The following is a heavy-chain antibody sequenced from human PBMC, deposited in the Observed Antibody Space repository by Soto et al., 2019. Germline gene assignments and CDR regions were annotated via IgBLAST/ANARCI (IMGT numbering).Heavy chain of an antibody. J-gene: IGHJ6*02. D-gene: IGHD3-10*01. Sequence: QVQLVQSGAEVKKPGSSVKVSCKSSGGTFSSYAISWVRQAPGQELEWMGGVIPVFGLATYAQKVQGRVTITADKSTNTAYMEVSSLRSEDTAVYYCARGKSYYGSGKGIYDYYSLDVWGQGTTVTVSS. CDR3: ARGKSYYGSGKGIYDYYSLDV. CDR1: GGTFSSYA. V-gene: IGHV1-69*17. CDR2: VIPVFGLA.